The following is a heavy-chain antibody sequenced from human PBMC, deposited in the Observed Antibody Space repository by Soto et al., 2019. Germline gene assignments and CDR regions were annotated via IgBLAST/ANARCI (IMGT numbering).Heavy chain of an antibody. CDR2: IYDTGISGYTPST. CDR3: ARGADAFSYYGLDV. CDR1: GGSITSSY. Sequence: ETLSLTCTVSGGSITSSYWSWIRRPPGKGLEWIAYIYDTGISGYTPSTSYNPSLKSQVTMSVDTSKSQFSLKLTSVTAADTAVYYCARGADAFSYYGLDVWGQAITGTAP. V-gene: IGHV4-59*01. J-gene: IGHJ6*02.